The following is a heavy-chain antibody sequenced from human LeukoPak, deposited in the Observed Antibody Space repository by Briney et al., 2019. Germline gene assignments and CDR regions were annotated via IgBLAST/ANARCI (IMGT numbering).Heavy chain of an antibody. D-gene: IGHD6-6*01. CDR3: ARGIAARPDYYYYYYMDV. CDR1: GGTFSSYA. Sequence: GALVKVSCKASGGTFSSYAISWVRQAPGLGLEWLGGRIPIFGTANYTKKFQGRVTITTAESTSTAYMELSSLRSADTAVYYCARGIAARPDYYYYYYMDVWGKGTTVTVSS. J-gene: IGHJ6*03. V-gene: IGHV1-69*05. CDR2: RIPIFGTA.